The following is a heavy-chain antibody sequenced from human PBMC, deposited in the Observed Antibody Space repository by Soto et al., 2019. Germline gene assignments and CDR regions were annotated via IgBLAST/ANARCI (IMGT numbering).Heavy chain of an antibody. Sequence: PGGSLRLSCAASGFTFSSYAMSWVRQAPGKGLEWVSAISGSGGSTYYADSVKGRFTISRDNSKNTLYLQMNSLRAEDTAVYYCAKGGSHKTPITMIVRPPYYFDYWGQGTLVTVSS. CDR1: GFTFSSYA. CDR2: ISGSGGST. CDR3: AKGGSHKTPITMIVRPPYYFDY. D-gene: IGHD3-22*01. V-gene: IGHV3-23*01. J-gene: IGHJ4*02.